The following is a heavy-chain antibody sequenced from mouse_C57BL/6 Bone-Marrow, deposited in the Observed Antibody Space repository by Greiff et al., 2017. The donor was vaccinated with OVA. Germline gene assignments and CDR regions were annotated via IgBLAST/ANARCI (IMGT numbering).Heavy chain of an antibody. CDR1: GYTFTDYY. Sequence: EVQLQESGPVLVKPGASVKMSCKASGYTFTDYYMNWVKQSHGKSLEWIGVINPYNGGTSYNQKFKGKATLTVDKSSSTAYMELNSLTSEDSAVYYCARSHGNFLFAYWGQGTLVTVSA. D-gene: IGHD2-1*01. J-gene: IGHJ3*01. CDR3: ARSHGNFLFAY. V-gene: IGHV1-19*01. CDR2: INPYNGGT.